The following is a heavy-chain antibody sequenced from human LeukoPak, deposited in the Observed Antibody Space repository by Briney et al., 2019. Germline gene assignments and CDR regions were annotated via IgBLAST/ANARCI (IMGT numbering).Heavy chain of an antibody. D-gene: IGHD3-10*01. J-gene: IGHJ6*03. V-gene: IGHV1-2*02. Sequence: ASVKVSCKASGYTVTGYYMHWVGQAPGQGLEWRGWMNPNSGGRNYAQKFQGRVTMTRDTSISRAYMDRSRLRSDDTAVYYCARDRRGITMVRGVISYYYYMDVWGKGTTVPLSS. CDR1: GYTVTGYY. CDR2: MNPNSGGR. CDR3: ARDRRGITMVRGVISYYYYMDV.